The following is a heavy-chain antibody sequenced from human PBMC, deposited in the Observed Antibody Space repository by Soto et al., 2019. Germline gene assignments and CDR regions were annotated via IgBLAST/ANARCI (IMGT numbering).Heavy chain of an antibody. CDR1: GFTFSSYA. CDR2: ISYDGSNK. V-gene: IGHV3-30-3*01. CDR3: ARDFGIALDY. Sequence: QVQLVESGGGVVQPGRSLRLSCAASGFTFSSYAMHWVRQAPGKGLEWVAVISYDGSNKYYADSVKGRFTISRDNSKNTLYLQMNRLRAEDTAVYYCARDFGIALDYWGQGTLVTVSS. J-gene: IGHJ4*02. D-gene: IGHD6-13*01.